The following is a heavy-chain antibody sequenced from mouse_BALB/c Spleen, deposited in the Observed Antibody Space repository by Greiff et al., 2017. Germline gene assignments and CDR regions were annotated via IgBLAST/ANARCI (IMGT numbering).Heavy chain of an antibody. D-gene: IGHD1-1*01. J-gene: IGHJ2*01. CDR3: TPHYYGSSYFPFDY. CDR2: IRLKSNNYAT. Sequence: DVQLQESGGGLVQPGGSMKLSCVASGFTFSNYWMNWVRQSPEKGLEWVAEIRLKSNNYATHYAESVKGRFTISRDDSKSSVYLQMNNLRAEDTGIYYCTPHYYGSSYFPFDYWGQGTTLTVSS. V-gene: IGHV6-6*02. CDR1: GFTFSNYW.